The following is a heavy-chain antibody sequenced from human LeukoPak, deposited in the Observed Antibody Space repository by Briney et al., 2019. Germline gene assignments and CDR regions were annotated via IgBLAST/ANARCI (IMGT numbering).Heavy chain of an antibody. CDR3: ARAENDFWSGYYSWGGSYYFDY. CDR2: IYYSGST. D-gene: IGHD3-3*01. V-gene: IGHV4-59*12. CDR1: GGSISNYY. J-gene: IGHJ4*02. Sequence: SETLSLTCTVSGGSISNYYWSWIRQPPGKGLEWIGYIYYSGSTYYNPSLKSRVTISVDTSKNQFSLKLSSVTAADTAVYYCARAENDFWSGYYSWGGSYYFDYWGQGTLVTVSS.